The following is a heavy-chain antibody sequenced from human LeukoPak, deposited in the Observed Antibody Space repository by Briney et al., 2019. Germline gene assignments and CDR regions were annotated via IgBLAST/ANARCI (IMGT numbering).Heavy chain of an antibody. J-gene: IGHJ5*02. CDR1: GGSFSGYY. CDR3: AARQLYCSSTSCYFDP. D-gene: IGHD2-2*01. V-gene: IGHV4-59*01. Sequence: SETLSLTCAVYGGSFSGYYWSWIRQPPGKGLEWIGYIYYSGSTNYNPSLKSRVTISVDTSKNQFSLKLSSVTAADTAVYYCAARQLYCSSTSCYFDPWGQGTLVTVSS. CDR2: IYYSGST.